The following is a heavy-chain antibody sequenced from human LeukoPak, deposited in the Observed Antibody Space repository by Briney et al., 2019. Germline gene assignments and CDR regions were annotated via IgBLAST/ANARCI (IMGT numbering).Heavy chain of an antibody. CDR2: INPNSGGT. CDR1: GHTFTGYY. D-gene: IGHD3-3*01. CDR3: ARVDTIYQFDY. J-gene: IGHJ4*02. Sequence: ASVKVSCKASGHTFTGYYMHWVRQAPGQGLEWMGRINPNSGGTNYAQKFQGRVTMTRDTSISTAYMELSRLRSDDTAVYYCARVDTIYQFDYWGQGTLVTVSS. V-gene: IGHV1-2*06.